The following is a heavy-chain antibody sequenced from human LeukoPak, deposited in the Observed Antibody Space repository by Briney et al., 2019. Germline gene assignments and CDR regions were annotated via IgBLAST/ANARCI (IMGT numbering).Heavy chain of an antibody. V-gene: IGHV1-18*01. D-gene: IGHD2-2*02. Sequence: ASVKVSCKASGYTFTSYGISWVRQAPGQGLEWMGWISAYNGNTNYAQKLQGRVTMTTDTSTSTAYMELRSLRSDDTAVYYCARVVPAAIFRFVMDVWGKGTTVTVSS. CDR1: GYTFTSYG. CDR2: ISAYNGNT. CDR3: ARVVPAAIFRFVMDV. J-gene: IGHJ6*03.